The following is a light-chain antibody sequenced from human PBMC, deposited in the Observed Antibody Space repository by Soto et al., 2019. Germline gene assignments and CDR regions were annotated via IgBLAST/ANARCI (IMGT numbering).Light chain of an antibody. CDR3: QQYGSSPRT. J-gene: IGKJ1*01. V-gene: IGKV3-20*01. CDR2: DTS. Sequence: EIVLTQSPGTLSLSPGDRATLSCRASQGIGDTLAWYQHKPCQTPRLLIYDTSTRATGVPTRFSGSGSGTDFTLTISRLEPEDFAVYYCQQYGSSPRTFGQGTKGDIK. CDR1: QGIGDT.